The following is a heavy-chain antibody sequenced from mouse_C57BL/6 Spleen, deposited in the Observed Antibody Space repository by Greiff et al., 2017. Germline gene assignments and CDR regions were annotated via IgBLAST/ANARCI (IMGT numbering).Heavy chain of an antibody. CDR2: LYPTSGNT. Sequence: QVQLQQSGAELARPGASVKLSCKASGYTFTSYGISWVKQSTGQGLEWIGELYPTSGNTYYNEKFKGKATLTADKSSSTAYMEVRSLTSEDSAVYFCARWDWDGDYWGQGTTLTVSS. J-gene: IGHJ2*01. CDR1: GYTFTSYG. V-gene: IGHV1-81*01. CDR3: ARWDWDGDY. D-gene: IGHD4-1*01.